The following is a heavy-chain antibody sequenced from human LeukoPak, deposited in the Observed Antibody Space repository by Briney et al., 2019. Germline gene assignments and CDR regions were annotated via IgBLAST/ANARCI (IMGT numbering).Heavy chain of an antibody. Sequence: PGGSLRLSCAASGFTFSSYEMNWVRQAPGKGLEWVSYISSSGSTIYYADSVKGRFTISRDNAKNSLYLQMNSLRAEDTAVYYCAREGLYYDSSGRAFRHAFDIWGQGTMVTVSS. J-gene: IGHJ3*02. CDR3: AREGLYYDSSGRAFRHAFDI. D-gene: IGHD3-22*01. V-gene: IGHV3-48*03. CDR2: ISSSGSTI. CDR1: GFTFSSYE.